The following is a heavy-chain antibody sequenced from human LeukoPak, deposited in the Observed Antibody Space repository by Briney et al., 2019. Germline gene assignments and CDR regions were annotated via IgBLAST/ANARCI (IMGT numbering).Heavy chain of an antibody. D-gene: IGHD2/OR15-2a*01. V-gene: IGHV1-69*05. J-gene: IGHJ3*02. CDR1: GGTFSSYA. Sequence: ASVKVSCKASGGTFSSYAISWVRQAPGQGLEWMGGIIPIFGTANYAQKFQGRVTITTDESTSTAYMELSSLRSEDTAVYYCATALLDRTTAAYAFDIWGQGTMVTVSS. CDR2: IIPIFGTA. CDR3: ATALLDRTTAAYAFDI.